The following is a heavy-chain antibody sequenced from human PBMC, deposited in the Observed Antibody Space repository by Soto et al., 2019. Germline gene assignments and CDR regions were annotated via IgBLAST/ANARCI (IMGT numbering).Heavy chain of an antibody. D-gene: IGHD5-18*01. CDR1: GDSISNSGYY. CDR3: ATHEIMAMGPSGKRLGWFDP. Sequence: SETLSLTCTVSGDSISNSGYYWGWIRQAPGKGLEWIASVYYSGTTFYNPSLRSRVTISRDSSKNQFSLKLTSVTAADTAVYYCATHEIMAMGPSGKRLGWFDPWGPGTLVTVSS. V-gene: IGHV4-39*01. CDR2: VYYSGTT. J-gene: IGHJ5*02.